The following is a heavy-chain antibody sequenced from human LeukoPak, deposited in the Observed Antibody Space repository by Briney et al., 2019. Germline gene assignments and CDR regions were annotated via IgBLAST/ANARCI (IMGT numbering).Heavy chain of an antibody. J-gene: IGHJ4*02. CDR2: ISSSGSTI. Sequence: GGCLRLSCAASGFTFSSFEMNWVREAPGKGLEVGSYISSSGSTIYYADSVKGRFNISRDHAKDSLYLQMNALRAEATAVYYCARGSYRVVPFDYWGQGTLVTVSS. D-gene: IGHD3-3*01. CDR3: ARGSYRVVPFDY. V-gene: IGHV3-48*03. CDR1: GFTFSSFE.